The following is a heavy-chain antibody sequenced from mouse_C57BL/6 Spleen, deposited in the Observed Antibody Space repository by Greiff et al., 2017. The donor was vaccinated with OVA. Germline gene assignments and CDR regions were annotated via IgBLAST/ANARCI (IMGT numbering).Heavy chain of an antibody. Sequence: VQLQQSGPELVKPGASVKISCKASGYSFTGYYMNWVKQSPEKSLEWIGEINPSTGGTTYNQKFKAKATLTVDKSSSTAYMQLKSLTSEDSAVYYCARSDYGNYYYWGQGTLVTVSA. CDR3: ARSDYGNYYY. J-gene: IGHJ3*01. CDR1: GYSFTGYY. CDR2: INPSTGGT. V-gene: IGHV1-42*01. D-gene: IGHD2-1*01.